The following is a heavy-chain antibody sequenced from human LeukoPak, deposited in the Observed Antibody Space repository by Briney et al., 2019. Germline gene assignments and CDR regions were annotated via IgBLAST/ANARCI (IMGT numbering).Heavy chain of an antibody. CDR1: GGSISSGSYY. Sequence: KPSETLSLTCTVSGGSISSGSYYWSWIRQPAGKGLEWIGRIYTSGSTNYNPSLKSRVTISVDTSKNQFSLRLGSVTAADTAVYYCASGSRHGYNSLYYFDYWGQGTLVTVSP. V-gene: IGHV4-61*02. D-gene: IGHD5-24*01. CDR3: ASGSRHGYNSLYYFDY. CDR2: IYTSGST. J-gene: IGHJ4*02.